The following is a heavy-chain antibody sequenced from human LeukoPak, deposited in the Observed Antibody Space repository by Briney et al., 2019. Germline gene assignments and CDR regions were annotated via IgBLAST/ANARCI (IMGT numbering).Heavy chain of an antibody. CDR3: ARDLELERNRWNYFES. CDR1: GGSISSFI. CDR2: MHYSGDT. J-gene: IGHJ4*02. Sequence: SETLSLTCTVSGGSISSFIWSWIRQPPGKGLEWIGSMHYSGDTKYNPSLKSRVSLSIDTSNQQFSLRLSSVTAADTAVYYCARDLELERNRWNYFESWGQGTLVTVPS. V-gene: IGHV4-59*01. D-gene: IGHD1-1*01.